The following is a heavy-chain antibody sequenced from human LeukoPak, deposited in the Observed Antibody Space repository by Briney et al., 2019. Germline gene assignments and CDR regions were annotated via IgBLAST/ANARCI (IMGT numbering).Heavy chain of an antibody. CDR1: GSTFSTYA. V-gene: IGHV3-23*01. D-gene: IGHD5-24*01. J-gene: IGHJ4*02. CDR2: ISGSGSGT. CDR3: ARSGTEDGYNIYFDH. Sequence: GGSLRLSCATSGSTFSTYAMSWVRQAPGKGLEWVSLISGSGSGTHYADSVKGRFTISRDNSKNMLYLHMNTLRADDTAVYYCARSGTEDGYNIYFDHWGQGTLVTVSS.